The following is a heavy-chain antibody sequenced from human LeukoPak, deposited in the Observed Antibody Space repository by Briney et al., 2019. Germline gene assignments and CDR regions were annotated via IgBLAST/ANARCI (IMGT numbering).Heavy chain of an antibody. V-gene: IGHV3-15*01. D-gene: IGHD3-10*01. CDR1: GVTFSNAW. CDR3: TTDPITMVRGVMDYYGMAV. Sequence: GGSLRLSCAASGVTFSNAWMSWGREAPGKGLEWGGGMKSRTDVGTTDYDPPVQGRFTISRDDSKNTLYVQMNSLKTDDTAVYYCTTDPITMVRGVMDYYGMAVWGQETTVSVSS. CDR2: MKSRTDVGTT. J-gene: IGHJ6*01.